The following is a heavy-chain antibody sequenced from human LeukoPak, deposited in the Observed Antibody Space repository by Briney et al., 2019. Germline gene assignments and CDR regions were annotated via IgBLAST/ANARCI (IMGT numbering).Heavy chain of an antibody. J-gene: IGHJ3*02. CDR3: AKALSIFGVVIHDAFDI. V-gene: IGHV3-9*03. CDR2: ISWNSGSI. CDR1: GFTFDDYA. D-gene: IGHD3-3*01. Sequence: PGGSLRLSCAASGFTFDDYAMHWVRQAPGKGLEWVAGISWNSGSIGYADSVKGRFTISRDNAKNSLYLQMNSLRAEDMALYYCAKALSIFGVVIHDAFDIWGQGTMVTVSS.